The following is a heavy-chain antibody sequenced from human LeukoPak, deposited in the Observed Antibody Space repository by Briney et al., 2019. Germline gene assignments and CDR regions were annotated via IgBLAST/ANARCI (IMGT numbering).Heavy chain of an antibody. CDR2: TNPNSGGT. V-gene: IGHV1-2*02. Sequence: ASVKVSCKASGYTFTGYYMHWVRQAPGQGLEWMGWTNPNSGGTNYAQKFQGRVTMTRDTSISTAYMELSRLRSDDTAVYYCARAFGRLPTGAYWGQGTLVTVSS. D-gene: IGHD6-25*01. J-gene: IGHJ4*02. CDR1: GYTFTGYY. CDR3: ARAFGRLPTGAY.